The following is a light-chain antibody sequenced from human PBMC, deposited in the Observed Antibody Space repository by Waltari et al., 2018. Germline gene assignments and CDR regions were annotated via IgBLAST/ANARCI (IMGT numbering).Light chain of an antibody. V-gene: IGLV3-19*01. CDR3: NSRDSSGNHVV. CDR2: GKN. CDR1: SLRRYY. J-gene: IGLJ2*01. Sequence: SSELTQDPAVSVALGQTVRNTFQGDSLRRYYASVYQQKPGQAPVLVIYGKNNRPSGIPDRFSGSSSGNTASLTITGAQAEDEADYYCNSRDSSGNHVVFGGGTKLTVL.